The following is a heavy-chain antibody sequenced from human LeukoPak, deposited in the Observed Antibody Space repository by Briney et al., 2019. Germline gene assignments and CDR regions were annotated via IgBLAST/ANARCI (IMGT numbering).Heavy chain of an antibody. Sequence: SETLSLTCAVSGGSISSSNWWRWVRQPPGKGLEWIGEIYHSGSTNYNPSLKSRVTISVDKSKNQFSLNLSSVIAADTAVYYCARSSSSWIFDYWGQVTLLTVSS. J-gene: IGHJ4*02. D-gene: IGHD6-13*01. CDR3: ARSSSSWIFDY. CDR2: IYHSGST. CDR1: GGSISSSNW. V-gene: IGHV4-4*02.